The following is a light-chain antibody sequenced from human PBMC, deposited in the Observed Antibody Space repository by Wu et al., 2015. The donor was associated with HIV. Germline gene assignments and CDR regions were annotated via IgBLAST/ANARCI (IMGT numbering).Light chain of an antibody. J-gene: IGKJ1*01. CDR2: DAS. CDR3: QQYHFWPPWT. V-gene: IGKV3-15*01. Sequence: EVVMTQYPATLSVSPGGRVTLSCRASQGVAKDLAWYQQRHGQAPRLLIHDASTRASGISARFSGSGSGTDFSLTINNVQSEDFAIYYCQQYHFWPPWTFGQGT. CDR1: QGVAKD.